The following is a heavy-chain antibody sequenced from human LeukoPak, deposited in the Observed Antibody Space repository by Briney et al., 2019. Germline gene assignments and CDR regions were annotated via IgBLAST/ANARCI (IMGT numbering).Heavy chain of an antibody. CDR2: ISYDGSNK. V-gene: IGHV3-30-3*01. CDR1: GFTFSSYA. Sequence: PGGSLRLSCAASGFTFSSYAMHWVRQAPGKGLEWVAVISYDGSNKYYADSVKGRFTISRDNSKNTLYLQMNSLRAEDTAVYYCARDELQRGVGAFDIWGQGTMVTVSS. D-gene: IGHD1-26*01. J-gene: IGHJ3*02. CDR3: ARDELQRGVGAFDI.